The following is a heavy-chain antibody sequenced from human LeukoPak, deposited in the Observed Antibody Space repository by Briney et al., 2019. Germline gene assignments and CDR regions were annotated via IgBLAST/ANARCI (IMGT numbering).Heavy chain of an antibody. V-gene: IGHV1-18*01. D-gene: IGHD3-22*01. CDR1: GYTFTSYG. CDR2: ISAYNGNT. J-gene: IGHJ4*02. Sequence: ASVKVSCKASGYTFTSYGISWVRQAPGQGLEWMGWISAYNGNTNYAQNLQGRVTMTTDTSTSTAYMELRSLRPDDTAVYYCTRLNHYYDSSGTLYYFDYWGQGTLVTVSS. CDR3: TRLNHYYDSSGTLYYFDY.